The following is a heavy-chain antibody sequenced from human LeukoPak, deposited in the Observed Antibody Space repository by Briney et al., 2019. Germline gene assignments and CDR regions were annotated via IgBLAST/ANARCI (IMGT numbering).Heavy chain of an antibody. CDR1: GGSFSGYY. Sequence: LETLSLTCAVYGGSFSGYYWSWIRQPPGKGLEWIGEINHSGSTNYNPSLKSRVTISVDTSKNQFSLKLSSVTAADTAVYYCARGAAAAFDIWGQGTMVTVSS. V-gene: IGHV4-34*01. J-gene: IGHJ3*02. CDR3: ARGAAAAFDI. D-gene: IGHD2-15*01. CDR2: INHSGST.